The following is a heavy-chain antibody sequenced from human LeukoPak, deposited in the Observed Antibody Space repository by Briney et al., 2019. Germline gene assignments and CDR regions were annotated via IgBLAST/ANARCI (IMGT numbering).Heavy chain of an antibody. D-gene: IGHD6-13*01. CDR1: GFTFSSYA. CDR3: AKDRSSIWWHDFGC. V-gene: IGHV3-23*01. J-gene: IGHJ4*02. Sequence: GGSLRLSCAASGFTFSSYAMNWVRQAPGKGLEWVSSISGSGQTTYYGDSVKGRFTISRDNSKNTVFLQMNSLSAEDTAVYYCAKDRSSIWWHDFGCWGQGTLVTVSS. CDR2: ISGSGQTT.